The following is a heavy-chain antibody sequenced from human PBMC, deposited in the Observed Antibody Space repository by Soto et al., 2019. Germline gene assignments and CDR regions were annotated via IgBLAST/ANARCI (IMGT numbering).Heavy chain of an antibody. J-gene: IGHJ6*04. D-gene: IGHD2-15*01. CDR1: GFTVSSKY. Sequence: EVQLVESGGGLVQPGGSLRLSCAASGFTVSSKYMSWVRQAPGKGLEWVSLIQSGGPTYYADSVKGRFTISRDTSENTVHLQMDSLRAADTAVYYCARDDVLCDGGRCYGVPLDVWAKGTTVTVSS. CDR2: IQSGGPT. CDR3: ARDDVLCDGGRCYGVPLDV. V-gene: IGHV3-66*01.